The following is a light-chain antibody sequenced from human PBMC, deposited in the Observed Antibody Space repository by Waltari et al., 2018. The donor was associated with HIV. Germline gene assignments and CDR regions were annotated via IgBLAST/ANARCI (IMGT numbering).Light chain of an antibody. J-gene: IGKJ4*01. V-gene: IGKV3-11*01. CDR3: QQRSNWLSLS. CDR1: QSVSTY. CDR2: GAS. Sequence: EIVLTQSPATLSLSPGERATLSCRASQSVSTYLAWYQQRLGQAPRLLIYGASNRATGIPVRFSGSGSGTDFTLTISSLEPEDFAVYYCQQRSNWLSLSFGGGTKVEIK.